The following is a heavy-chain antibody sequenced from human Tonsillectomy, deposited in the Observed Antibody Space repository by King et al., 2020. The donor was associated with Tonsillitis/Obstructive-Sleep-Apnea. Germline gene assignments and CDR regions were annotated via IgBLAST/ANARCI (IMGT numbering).Heavy chain of an antibody. Sequence: VQLVESGAEVKKPGASVKVSCKASGYTFTDHYIHWVRQAPGQGLEWMGWINPYSDDTHYAQKFQGRVTMTRNTSIRTVYMELSRLRSDDTAVYYCARDRDYYASGRSFYGMDVWGQGTTVTVSS. D-gene: IGHD3-10*01. J-gene: IGHJ6*02. CDR2: INPYSDDT. V-gene: IGHV1-2*02. CDR3: ARDRDYYASGRSFYGMDV. CDR1: GYTFTDHY.